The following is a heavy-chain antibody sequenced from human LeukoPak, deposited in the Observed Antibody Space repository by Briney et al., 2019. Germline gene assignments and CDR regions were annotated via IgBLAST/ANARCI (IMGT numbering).Heavy chain of an antibody. D-gene: IGHD2-15*01. CDR2: MNPNSGNT. CDR3: ARKKWGSYCSGGSCYRDYYYYGMDV. CDR1: GYTFTSYD. J-gene: IGHJ6*02. V-gene: IGHV1-8*01. Sequence: ASVKVSCKASGYTFTSYDINWVRQATGQGLEWMGWMNPNSGNTGYAQKFQGRVTMTRNTSISTAYMELSSLRSEDTAVYYCARKKWGSYCSGGSCYRDYYYYGMDVWGQGTTVTVSS.